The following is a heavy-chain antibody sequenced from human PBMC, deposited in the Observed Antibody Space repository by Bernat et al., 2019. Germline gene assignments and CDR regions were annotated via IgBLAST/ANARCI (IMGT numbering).Heavy chain of an antibody. J-gene: IGHJ6*04. Sequence: AQLAESGGDLVQPGGSLRLSCAASGFTFSKFWMYWVRQAPVQGLVWVSRINTDGSNTIYADSVKGRFTISRDNAKNTVNLQMNSLRVEDTGVYYCAKGGWYYNSYVDLWGKGTTVTVSS. D-gene: IGHD3-16*01. V-gene: IGHV3-74*01. CDR3: AKGGWYYNSYVDL. CDR2: INTDGSNT. CDR1: GFTFSKFW.